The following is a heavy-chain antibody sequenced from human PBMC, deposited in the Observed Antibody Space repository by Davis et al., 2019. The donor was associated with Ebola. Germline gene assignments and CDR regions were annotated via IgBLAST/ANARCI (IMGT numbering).Heavy chain of an antibody. CDR3: ARGGFLEWLFHSNWFDP. D-gene: IGHD3-3*01. V-gene: IGHV1-2*02. CDR1: GYTFTGYY. Sequence: ASVKVSCKASGYTFTGYYMHWVRQAPGQGLEWMGWINPNSGGTNYAQKFQGRVTMTRDTSISTAYMELSRLRSDDTAVYYCARGGFLEWLFHSNWFDPWGQGTLVTVSS. CDR2: INPNSGGT. J-gene: IGHJ5*02.